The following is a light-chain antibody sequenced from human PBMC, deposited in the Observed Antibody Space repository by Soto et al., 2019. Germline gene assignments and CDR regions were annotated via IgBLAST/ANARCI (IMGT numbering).Light chain of an antibody. CDR3: PPYKASSR. CDR1: QSLNNR. J-gene: IGKJ1*01. V-gene: IGKV1-5*01. CDR2: DAS. Sequence: DIRLTQSACTRAASVRGRVTSSCRASQSLNNRLAWYQQKPGKAPKLLIGDASTLESGVSSSFSGTGYETECTRTISDLQGDDPATYFCPPYKASSRFGQGTKVDI.